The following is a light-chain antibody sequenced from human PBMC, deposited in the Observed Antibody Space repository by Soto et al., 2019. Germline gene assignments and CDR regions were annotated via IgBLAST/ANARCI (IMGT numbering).Light chain of an antibody. J-gene: IGKJ5*01. V-gene: IGKV3-11*01. Sequence: EGVLTQSPVTLSLSPGERATLSCRASQSFRGLLAWYQQKPGQAPRLLIYDAYNRATGIPPRFSGSGSGTDFTLTISSLETEDSAVYDCQQRHMWPITFGQGTQLEIK. CDR2: DAY. CDR1: QSFRGL. CDR3: QQRHMWPIT.